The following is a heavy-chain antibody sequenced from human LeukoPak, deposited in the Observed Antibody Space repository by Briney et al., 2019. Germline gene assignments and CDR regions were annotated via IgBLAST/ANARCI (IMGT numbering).Heavy chain of an antibody. Sequence: GGSLRLSCAASGFTFSSYSMNWVRQAPGKGLEWVSYISSSSSTIYYANSVKGRFTISRDNAKNSLYLQMNGLRAEDTAVYYCARDPRITMIVVVIAEEYYMDVWGKGTTVTVSS. CDR1: GFTFSSYS. CDR3: ARDPRITMIVVVIAEEYYMDV. V-gene: IGHV3-48*04. D-gene: IGHD3-22*01. J-gene: IGHJ6*03. CDR2: ISSSSSTI.